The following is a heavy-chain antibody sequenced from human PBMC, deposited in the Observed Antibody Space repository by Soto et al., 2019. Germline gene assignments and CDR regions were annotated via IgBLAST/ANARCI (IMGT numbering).Heavy chain of an antibody. J-gene: IGHJ5*02. Sequence: GGSLRLSCAASGCTFSSYAMSWVRQAPGKGLEWLSYIDFDSSPIRYADSVMGRFTVSRDNAKDSLYLQMNSLRPEDTAIYYCARGLGSSWFFLWGPGTLVTVSS. CDR1: GCTFSSYA. D-gene: IGHD6-13*01. V-gene: IGHV3-48*01. CDR2: IDFDSSPI. CDR3: ARGLGSSWFFL.